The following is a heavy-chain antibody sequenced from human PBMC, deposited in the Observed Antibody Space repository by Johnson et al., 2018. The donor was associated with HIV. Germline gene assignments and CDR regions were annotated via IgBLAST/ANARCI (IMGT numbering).Heavy chain of an antibody. J-gene: IGHJ3*02. CDR2: ISSSGSTI. CDR3: ARVQFDAFDI. V-gene: IGHV3-11*01. CDR1: GFTFSDYY. Sequence: QVQLVESGGGLVQPGGSLRLSCAASGFTFSDYYMSCIRQAPGKGLAWVSYISSSGSTIYYAAPMRGRVTISRDNAKNSLYLEINGLRADDTALYFCARVQFDAFDIWGQGTMVTVSS.